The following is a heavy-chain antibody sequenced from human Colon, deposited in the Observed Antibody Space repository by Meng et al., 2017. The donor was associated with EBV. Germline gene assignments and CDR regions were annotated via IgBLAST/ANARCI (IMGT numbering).Heavy chain of an antibody. CDR3: ARTGCSSSSCYDY. CDR1: GYSFTTYA. Sequence: QVQPVQSGPEVKKPGASVKVSCKASGYSFTTYAMHWVRQAPGQRLEWMGWINAGNGNTKYSEKFQSRVTITRDTAASTAYMELSSLRSEDTAVYYCARTGCSSSSCYDYWGQGTLVTVSS. D-gene: IGHD2-2*01. J-gene: IGHJ4*02. CDR2: INAGNGNT. V-gene: IGHV1-3*01.